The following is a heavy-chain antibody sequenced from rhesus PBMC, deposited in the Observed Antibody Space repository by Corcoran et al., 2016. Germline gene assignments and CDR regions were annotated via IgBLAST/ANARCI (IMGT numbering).Heavy chain of an antibody. CDR2: INGISGST. V-gene: IGHV4-80*01. CDR3: ASRFLSGPV. J-gene: IGHJ4*01. Sequence: QVQLQELGPGLVKPSETLSLICAVSGGSFSDYWCTWLRQPPGKGLEWIGEINGISGSTNYNPSLKSRVTISKDASKNQFSLKLTSVTAADTAVYYCASRFLSGPVWGQGVLVTVSS. CDR1: GGSFSDYW. D-gene: IGHD2-21*01.